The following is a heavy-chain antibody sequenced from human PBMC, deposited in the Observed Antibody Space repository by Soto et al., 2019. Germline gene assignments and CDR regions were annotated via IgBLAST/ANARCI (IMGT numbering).Heavy chain of an antibody. CDR3: SLVSQNTSPSRAN. V-gene: IGHV3-23*01. CDR1: GFIFRNYY. CDR2: IDESGDRT. D-gene: IGHD1-26*01. J-gene: IGHJ4*02. Sequence: EVQLLESGGGLVQPGESLRLSCAVPGFIFRNYYMSWVRHAPGKRPECVSGIDESGDRTYYADSMEGRVALSTNNSKGTIYLQMNSLRADDTAGDSCSLVSQNTSPSRANWGQGTLVLVSS.